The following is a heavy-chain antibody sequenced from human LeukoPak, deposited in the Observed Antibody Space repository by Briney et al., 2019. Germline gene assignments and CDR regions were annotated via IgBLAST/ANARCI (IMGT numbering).Heavy chain of an antibody. J-gene: IGHJ4*02. CDR1: GFPFVTYW. Sequence: AGSLRLSCAASGFPFVTYWMHWVRQAPGEGLVWFSHLNADDSSPSDGDSAKGRFTVSRDNDKDTLFLQLNSLRVEDTAVYSCTRGRAEPAGIHYWGQGTLVTLSS. CDR2: LNADDSSP. V-gene: IGHV3-74*01. CDR3: TRGRAEPAGIHY. D-gene: IGHD2-2*01.